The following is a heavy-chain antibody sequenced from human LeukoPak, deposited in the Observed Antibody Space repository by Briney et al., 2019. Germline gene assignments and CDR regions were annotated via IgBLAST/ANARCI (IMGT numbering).Heavy chain of an antibody. J-gene: IGHJ3*01. CDR3: ARDQGYYERMRAFDV. D-gene: IGHD3-22*01. CDR2: IYHSGST. Sequence: SETLSLTCTVSGGSISSGGYYWSWIRQPPGKGLEWIGYIYHSGSTYYNPSLKSRVTISVDRSKNQFSLKLSSVTAADTAVYYCARDQGYYERMRAFDVWGQGTMVTVSS. V-gene: IGHV4-30-2*01. CDR1: GGSISSGGYY.